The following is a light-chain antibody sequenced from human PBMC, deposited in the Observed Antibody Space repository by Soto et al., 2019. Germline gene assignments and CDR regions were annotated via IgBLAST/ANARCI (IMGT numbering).Light chain of an antibody. CDR2: DAS. Sequence: EIVLTQSPATLSLSPGERATLSRRASQSVSSHLAWYQQKPGQAPRLLIYDASNRATGIPARFSGSGSGTDFTLTISSLEPEDFAIYYCQQRSNWPPITFGQGTRLEI. CDR1: QSVSSH. CDR3: QQRSNWPPIT. V-gene: IGKV3-11*01. J-gene: IGKJ5*01.